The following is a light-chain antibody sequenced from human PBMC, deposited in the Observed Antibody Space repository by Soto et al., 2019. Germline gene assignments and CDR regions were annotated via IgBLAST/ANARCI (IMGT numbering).Light chain of an antibody. CDR3: QKYDSAPWT. Sequence: DIQMTQSPSSLSASVRDRVTITCRASQGISNYLAWYQQKPGKVPKLLIYAASTLQSGVPSRFSGSGSGTDFTLTISSQQPEDVATYYCQKYDSAPWTFDQGTKVEIK. J-gene: IGKJ1*01. CDR2: AAS. CDR1: QGISNY. V-gene: IGKV1-27*01.